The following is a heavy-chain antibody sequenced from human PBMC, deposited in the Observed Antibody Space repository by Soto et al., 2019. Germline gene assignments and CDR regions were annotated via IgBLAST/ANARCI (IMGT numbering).Heavy chain of an antibody. J-gene: IGHJ6*03. D-gene: IGHD2-15*01. CDR1: GGSISSGGYY. CDR3: ARGYCSAGSCYEHYYYYYYMDV. CDR2: IYYSGST. Sequence: VQLQESGPGLVKPSQTLSLTCTVSGGSISSGGYYWSWIRQHPGKGLEWIGYIYYSGSTYYNPSLKSRVTISVDTSKNQFSLKLSSVTAADTAVYYCARGYCSAGSCYEHYYYYYYMDVWGKGTTVTVSS. V-gene: IGHV4-31*03.